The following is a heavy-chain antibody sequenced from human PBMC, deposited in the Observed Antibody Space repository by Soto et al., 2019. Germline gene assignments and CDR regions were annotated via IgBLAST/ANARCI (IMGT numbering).Heavy chain of an antibody. J-gene: IGHJ4*02. CDR3: ARAPPEVAVAENHFDY. D-gene: IGHD6-19*01. Sequence: GGSLRLSCAASGFTFSSYSMNWVRQAPGKGLEWVSSISSSSSYIYYADSVKGRFTISRDNAKNSLYLQMNSLRAEDTAVYYCARAPPEVAVAENHFDYWGQGTLVTVSS. CDR1: GFTFSSYS. CDR2: ISSSSSYI. V-gene: IGHV3-21*01.